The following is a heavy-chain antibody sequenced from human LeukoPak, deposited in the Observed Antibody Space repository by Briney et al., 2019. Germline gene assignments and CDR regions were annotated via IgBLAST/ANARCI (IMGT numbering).Heavy chain of an antibody. CDR2: IYTSGST. J-gene: IGHJ5*02. CDR1: GGSISSYY. Sequence: SETLSLTCTVSGGSISSYYWSWIRQPAGKGLEWIGRIYTSGSTNYNPSLKSRVTMSVDTSKNQFSLKLSSVTAADTAVYYCARDTLVVVAATRGNWFDPWGQGTLVIVSS. CDR3: ARDTLVVVAATRGNWFDP. D-gene: IGHD2-15*01. V-gene: IGHV4-4*07.